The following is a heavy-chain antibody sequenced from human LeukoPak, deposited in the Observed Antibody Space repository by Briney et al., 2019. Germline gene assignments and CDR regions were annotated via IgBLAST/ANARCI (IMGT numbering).Heavy chain of an antibody. J-gene: IGHJ3*02. CDR2: VHHTGSD. CDR3: ARVIVTATHVPHAFDI. Sequence: PSETLCLTCAISGYSISAGYFWGWIRQSPVKGLEWIGSVHHTGSDYYNPSLKSRVTIAIDTSKNHFSLNLTSVTAADTAVFFCARVIVTATHVPHAFDIWGQRTLVTVSS. CDR1: GYSISAGYF. D-gene: IGHD1-26*01. V-gene: IGHV4-38-2*01.